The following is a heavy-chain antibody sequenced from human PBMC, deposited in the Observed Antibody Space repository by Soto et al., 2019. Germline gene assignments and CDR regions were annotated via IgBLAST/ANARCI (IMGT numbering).Heavy chain of an antibody. V-gene: IGHV3-23*01. CDR2: ISSTGGST. CDR3: AKDVKGSGSLPSYYYGMDV. J-gene: IGHJ6*02. Sequence: VQLLESGGGLVQPGGSLRISCAASGFTFCRYAMSWVRQAPGKGLEWVSAISSTGGSTYYGDSLKGRFTISRDNSKNTLYLQMHSLRAEDTALYYCAKDVKGSGSLPSYYYGMDVWGQGTTVTVSS. CDR1: GFTFCRYA. D-gene: IGHD3-10*01.